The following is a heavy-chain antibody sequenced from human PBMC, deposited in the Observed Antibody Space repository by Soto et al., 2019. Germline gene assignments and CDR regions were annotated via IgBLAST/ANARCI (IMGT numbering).Heavy chain of an antibody. CDR2: FYYSGSP. CDR1: GDSIRSSSHY. J-gene: IGHJ5*02. Sequence: SETLSVTCTVSGDSIRSSSHYWAWNRQPPGKGLEWIGGFYYSGSPYYNPSLKSRVTMSVDTSKNQFSLNLNSVTAADTAVYYCARQSAVAGNWFDPWGQGTLVTVS. V-gene: IGHV4-39*01. CDR3: ARQSAVAGNWFDP. D-gene: IGHD6-19*01.